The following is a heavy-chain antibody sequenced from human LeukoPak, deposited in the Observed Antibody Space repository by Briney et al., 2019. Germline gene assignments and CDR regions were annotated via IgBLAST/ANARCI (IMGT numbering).Heavy chain of an antibody. CDR3: AGTSIVVVPDDWFDP. CDR2: IDHSGST. CDR1: GGSFSGSY. Sequence: SETLSLTCAVYGGSFSGSYWNWIRQPPGKGLEWIGEIDHSGSTNYNPSLKSRVTISVDRANNQFSLKLSSVTAADTAVYYCAGTSIVVVPDDWFDPWGQGTLVTVSS. V-gene: IGHV4-34*01. D-gene: IGHD2-2*01. J-gene: IGHJ5*02.